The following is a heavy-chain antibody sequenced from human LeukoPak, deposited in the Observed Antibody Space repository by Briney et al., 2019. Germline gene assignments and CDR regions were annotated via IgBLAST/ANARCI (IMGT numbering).Heavy chain of an antibody. V-gene: IGHV3-9*01. J-gene: IGHJ3*02. CDR2: ISWNSGTI. Sequence: GGSLRLSFAASGFTFDDYAMHWVRQAPGKGLEWVSGISWNSGTIGYADSVKGRFTISRDNAKNSLYLQMNSLRAEDTAVYYCAREGAEQWLLTGGAFDIWGQGTMVTVSS. CDR3: AREGAEQWLLTGGAFDI. CDR1: GFTFDDYA. D-gene: IGHD6-19*01.